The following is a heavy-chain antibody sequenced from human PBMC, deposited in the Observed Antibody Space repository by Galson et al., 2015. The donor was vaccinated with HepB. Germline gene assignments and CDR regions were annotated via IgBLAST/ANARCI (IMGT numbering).Heavy chain of an antibody. D-gene: IGHD4-11*01. J-gene: IGHJ5*02. CDR2: FDPEDGET. Sequence: SVKVSCKVSGYTLTELSMHWVRQAPGKGLEWMGGFDPEDGETIYAQKFQGRVTMTEDTSTDTAYMELSSLRSEDTAVYYCATVLPYSNGAFDPWGQGTLVTVSS. V-gene: IGHV1-24*01. CDR1: GYTLTELS. CDR3: ATVLPYSNGAFDP.